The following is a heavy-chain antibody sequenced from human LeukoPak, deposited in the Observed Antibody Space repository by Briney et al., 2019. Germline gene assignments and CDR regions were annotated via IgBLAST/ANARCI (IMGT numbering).Heavy chain of an antibody. CDR3: ARGSSEGPKYYFDY. J-gene: IGHJ4*02. Sequence: GASVKVSCKASGYTFTGYYMHWVRQAPGQGLEWMEWINPNSGGTNYAQKFQGRVTMTRDTSISTAYMELSRLRSDDTAVYYCARGSSEGPKYYFDYWGQGTLVTVSS. D-gene: IGHD3-10*01. V-gene: IGHV1-2*02. CDR2: INPNSGGT. CDR1: GYTFTGYY.